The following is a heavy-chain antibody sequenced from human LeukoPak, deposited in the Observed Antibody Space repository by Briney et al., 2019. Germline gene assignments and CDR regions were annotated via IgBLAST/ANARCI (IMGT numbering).Heavy chain of an antibody. J-gene: IGHJ2*01. CDR3: ARDRAYWYFDL. V-gene: IGHV4-59*01. Sequence: SETLSLTCTVSGGSISSYYWSWIRQPPGKGLEWIGYIYYSGSTNYNPSLKSRVTISVDTSKNQLSLKLSSVTAADTAVYYCARDRAYWYFDLWGRGTLVTVSS. CDR1: GGSISSYY. D-gene: IGHD3-10*01. CDR2: IYYSGST.